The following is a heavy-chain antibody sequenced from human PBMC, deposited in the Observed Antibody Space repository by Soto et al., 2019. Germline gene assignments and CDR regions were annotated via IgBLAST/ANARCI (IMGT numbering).Heavy chain of an antibody. D-gene: IGHD3-10*01. J-gene: IGHJ6*03. Sequence: QVQLQESGPGLVKPSQTLSLTCTVSGGSISSGGYYWSWIRQHPGKGLEWIGYIYYSGSTYYNPSLTRRVTISVDTSEIQFSLKVSAVPAADTAVYYCVCHRDPLLIRGYYYYYYMDVWVKETTVTVSS. CDR3: VCHRDPLLIRGYYYYYYMDV. CDR2: IYYSGST. V-gene: IGHV4-31*03. CDR1: GGSISSGGYY.